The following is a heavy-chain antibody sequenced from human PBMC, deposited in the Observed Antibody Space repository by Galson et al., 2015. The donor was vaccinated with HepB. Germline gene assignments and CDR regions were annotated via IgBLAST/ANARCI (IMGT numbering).Heavy chain of an antibody. CDR3: ASSLATTLYFDY. Sequence: QSGAEVKKPGESLRISCKGSGYSFTSYWISWVRQMPGKGLEWMGRIDPSDSYTNYSPSFQGHVTISADKSISTAYLQWSRLKASDTAIYYCASSLATTLYFDYWGQGTLVTVSS. D-gene: IGHD1-1*01. CDR2: IDPSDSYT. CDR1: GYSFTSYW. J-gene: IGHJ4*02. V-gene: IGHV5-10-1*01.